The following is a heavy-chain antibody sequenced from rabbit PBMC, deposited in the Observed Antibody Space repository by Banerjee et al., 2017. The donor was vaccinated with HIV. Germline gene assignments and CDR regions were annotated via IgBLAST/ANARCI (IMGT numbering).Heavy chain of an antibody. CDR3: ARGSATMTMVIIGFYLTL. J-gene: IGHJ4*01. CDR2: INAITGRA. D-gene: IGHD2-1*01. Sequence: QEQLVESGGGLVQPEGSLKLSCTASGFSFSDKAVMCWVRQAPGKGLEWIACINAITGRAVYASWAKGRFTISKTSSTTVTLQMTTLTAADTATYFCARGSATMTMVIIGFYLTLWGPGTLVTVS. CDR1: GFSFSDKAV. V-gene: IGHV1S45*01.